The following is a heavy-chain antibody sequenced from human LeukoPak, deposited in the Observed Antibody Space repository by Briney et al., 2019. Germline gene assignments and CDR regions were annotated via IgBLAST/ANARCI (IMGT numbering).Heavy chain of an antibody. J-gene: IGHJ3*01. D-gene: IGHD1-26*01. CDR3: ASRRGVGASDAFDV. CDR1: GYSFTNYW. Sequence: GESLKISCKGSGYSFTNYWIVWVRQMPGKGLEWMGVIYPGDSGTRYSPSFQGHVTISADKSITTAYLHWSSVKASDTAIYYCASRRGVGASDAFDVWGQGTMVTVSS. CDR2: IYPGDSGT. V-gene: IGHV5-51*01.